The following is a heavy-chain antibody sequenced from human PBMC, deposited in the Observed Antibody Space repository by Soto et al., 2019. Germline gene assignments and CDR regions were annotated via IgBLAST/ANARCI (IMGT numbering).Heavy chain of an antibody. V-gene: IGHV1-18*04. CDR2: ISAYNGNT. CDR1: GYTFTSYG. D-gene: IGHD6-13*01. CDR3: PRVLGSSSWIAAADAFDI. J-gene: IGHJ3*02. Sequence: QVQLVQSGAEVKKPGASVKVSCKASGYTFTSYGISWVRQAPGQGLEWMGWISAYNGNTNYAQKLQGRVTMTTDTSTSTDYMELRSLRSDDTAVYYCPRVLGSSSWIAAADAFDIWGQGTMVTVSS.